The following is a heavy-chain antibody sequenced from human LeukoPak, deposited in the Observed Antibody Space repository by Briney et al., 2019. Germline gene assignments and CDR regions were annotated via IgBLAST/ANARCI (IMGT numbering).Heavy chain of an antibody. V-gene: IGHV3-23*01. CDR3: AKDSLLVRLDSPFDY. J-gene: IGHJ4*02. Sequence: PGGSLRLSCAASGFTFSSYAMSWVRQAPGKGLEWVSAISGSGGSTYYADSVKGRFTISRDNSKNTLYLRMYSLRAEDTAVYYCAKDSLLVRLDSPFDYWGQGTLVTVSS. CDR1: GFTFSSYA. D-gene: IGHD3-10*01. CDR2: ISGSGGST.